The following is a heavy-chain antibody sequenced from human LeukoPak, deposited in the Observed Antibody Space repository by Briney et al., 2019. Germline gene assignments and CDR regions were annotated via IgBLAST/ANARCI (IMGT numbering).Heavy chain of an antibody. Sequence: SETLSLTCAVSGGSISNYYWSWIRQPPGKGLEWIGYVSCSGSTNYNPSLKSRVTISVDTSKNQFSLKLSSVTAADTAVYYCARGLSNYYYYGMDVWGQGTTVTVSS. CDR3: ARGLSNYYYYGMDV. V-gene: IGHV4-59*01. CDR2: VSCSGST. CDR1: GGSISNYY. J-gene: IGHJ6*02. D-gene: IGHD2/OR15-2a*01.